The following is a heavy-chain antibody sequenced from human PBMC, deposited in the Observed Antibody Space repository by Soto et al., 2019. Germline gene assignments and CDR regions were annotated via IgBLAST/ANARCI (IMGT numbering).Heavy chain of an antibody. CDR1: GGSFSGYY. CDR2: INHSGST. CDR3: ARSLLLWLGRLFGDPKRGMDV. V-gene: IGHV4-34*01. D-gene: IGHD3-10*01. Sequence: PSETLSLTCAVYGGSFSGYYWSWIRQPPGKGLEWIGEINHSGSTNYNPSLKSRVTISVDTSKNQFSLKLSSVTAADTAVYYCARSLLLWLGRLFGDPKRGMDVWGQGTTVTVYS. J-gene: IGHJ6*02.